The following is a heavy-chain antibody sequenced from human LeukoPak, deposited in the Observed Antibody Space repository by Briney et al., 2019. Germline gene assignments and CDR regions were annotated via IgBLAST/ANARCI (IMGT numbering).Heavy chain of an antibody. CDR3: TRGDWYFDL. CDR2: IRYDGSNK. Sequence: PGGSLRLSCAASGFTFSSYGMHWVRQAPGKGLEWVAFIRYDGSNKYYADSVKGRFTISRDNAKNTLYLQMDSLRTEDTAVYFCTRGDWYFDLWGRGTLVTVSS. CDR1: GFTFSSYG. J-gene: IGHJ2*01. V-gene: IGHV3-30*02.